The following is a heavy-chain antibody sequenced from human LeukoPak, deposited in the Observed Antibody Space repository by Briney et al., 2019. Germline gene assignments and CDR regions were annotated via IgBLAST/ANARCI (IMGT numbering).Heavy chain of an antibody. CDR1: GYTFTSYG. Sequence: ASVKVSCKASGYTFTSYGISWVRQAPGQGLEWMGWISAYNDNTNYAQKLQGRVTMTTDTSTSTAYMELRSLRSDDTAVYYCARDVSGYDSYYYYGMDVWGQGTTVTVSS. D-gene: IGHD5-12*01. CDR3: ARDVSGYDSYYYYGMDV. CDR2: ISAYNDNT. V-gene: IGHV1-18*01. J-gene: IGHJ6*02.